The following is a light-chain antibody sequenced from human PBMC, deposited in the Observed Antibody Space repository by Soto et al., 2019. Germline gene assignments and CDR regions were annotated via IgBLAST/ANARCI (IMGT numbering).Light chain of an antibody. CDR1: QSIGSW. Sequence: IQMTQSPYPLSSSVGERATLTCRASQSIGSWLAWYQQKPGKAPKLLIYRASSLESGVPSRFSGSGSGTEFTLTISSLQPDDFATYYCQQYNSYSYTFGQGTRLEIK. CDR2: RAS. CDR3: QQYNSYSYT. J-gene: IGKJ5*01. V-gene: IGKV1-5*03.